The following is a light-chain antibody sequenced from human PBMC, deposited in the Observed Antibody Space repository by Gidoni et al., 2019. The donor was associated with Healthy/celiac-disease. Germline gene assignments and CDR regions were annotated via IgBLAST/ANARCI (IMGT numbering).Light chain of an antibody. Sequence: QSVLTQPPSASGTPGQRVTISCSGSSSNIGSNTVNWYQQLPGPAPNLLIYSNNQRPSGVPARFSGSKSVTSASLAISGLQSEDEADYYCAAWDDSLNGFYVFGTGTKVTVL. CDR3: AAWDDSLNGFYV. CDR2: SNN. J-gene: IGLJ1*01. CDR1: SSNIGSNT. V-gene: IGLV1-44*01.